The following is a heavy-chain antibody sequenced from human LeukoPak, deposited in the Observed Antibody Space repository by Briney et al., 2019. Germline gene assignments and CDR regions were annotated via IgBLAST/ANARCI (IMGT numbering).Heavy chain of an antibody. J-gene: IGHJ3*01. CDR1: GFTFSSYS. V-gene: IGHV3-30-3*01. Sequence: GGSLRLSCVASGFTFSSYSMHWVRQAPGKGLEWVTVISYDGGTEYYRDSVKGRFTISRDNSKNTLYVQMNSLRAEDTARYFCARGKTGSFDVFDFWGRGTMVTVSS. CDR3: ARGKTGSFDVFDF. D-gene: IGHD3-10*01. CDR2: ISYDGGTE.